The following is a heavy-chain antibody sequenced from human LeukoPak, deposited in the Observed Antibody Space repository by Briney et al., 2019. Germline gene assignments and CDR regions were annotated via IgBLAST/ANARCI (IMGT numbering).Heavy chain of an antibody. CDR3: ARGYLTLVRGVTPFDY. CDR2: ISSSSSPI. Sequence: GGSLRLSCAASGFTFSRHSMNWGRQAPGKGLEWVSYISSSSSPIYYADSVKGRFTISRDNAKNSLYLQMSSLRDEDTAVYYCARGYLTLVRGVTPFDYWGQGTLVTVSS. D-gene: IGHD3-10*01. V-gene: IGHV3-48*02. J-gene: IGHJ4*02. CDR1: GFTFSRHS.